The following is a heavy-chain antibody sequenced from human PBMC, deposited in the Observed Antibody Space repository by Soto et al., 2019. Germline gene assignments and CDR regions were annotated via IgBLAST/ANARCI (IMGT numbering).Heavy chain of an antibody. J-gene: IGHJ4*02. Sequence: QVQLQQWGAGLLKPSETLYLTCAVYGGSFSGYYWNWIRQPPGKGLEWIGEINHSGSTNYNPSLKSRDTISLDTSKNQFPLKLSSMTAADTAVYYSARGYGRHFDYWGQGTLVTVSS. CDR1: GGSFSGYY. CDR3: ARGYGRHFDY. D-gene: IGHD3-10*01. CDR2: INHSGST. V-gene: IGHV4-34*01.